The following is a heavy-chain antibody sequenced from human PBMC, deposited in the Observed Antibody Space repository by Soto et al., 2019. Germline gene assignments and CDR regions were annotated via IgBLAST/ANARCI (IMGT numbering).Heavy chain of an antibody. CDR1: GFTFSSYA. CDR2: ISGSGGST. Sequence: EVQLLESGGGLVQPGGSLRLSCAASGFTFSSYAMSWVRQAPGKGLEWVSAISGSGGSTYYADSVKGRFTISRDNSKNTLYLQMNSLRAEDTAVYYCAKGGGSGRYYYCYYGMDVWGQGTTVAVSS. J-gene: IGHJ6*02. V-gene: IGHV3-23*01. CDR3: AKGGGSGRYYYCYYGMDV. D-gene: IGHD2-15*01.